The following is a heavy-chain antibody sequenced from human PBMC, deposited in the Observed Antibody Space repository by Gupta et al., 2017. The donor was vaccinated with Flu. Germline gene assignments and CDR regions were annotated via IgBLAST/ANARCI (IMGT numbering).Heavy chain of an antibody. J-gene: IGHJ4*02. CDR2: ISGSGGST. CDR1: GFTFSSYA. V-gene: IGHV3-23*01. D-gene: IGHD4-17*01. CDR3: AKPPPELTTVTCPCFDY. Sequence: EVQLLESGGGLVQPGGSLRLSCAASGFTFSSYAMSWVRQAPGKGLEWVAAISGSGGSTYYAESVKGRFTISRDNSKNTLYLQMNSLRAEDTAVYYCAKPPPELTTVTCPCFDYWGQGTLVTVSS.